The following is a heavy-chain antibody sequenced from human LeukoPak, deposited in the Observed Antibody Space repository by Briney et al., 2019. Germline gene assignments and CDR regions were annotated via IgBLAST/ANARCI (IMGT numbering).Heavy chain of an antibody. D-gene: IGHD6-13*01. J-gene: IGHJ4*02. V-gene: IGHV4-38-2*01. CDR3: ARSKSSSWYFDY. Sequence: SETLSLTCAVSGYSISSGYYWGWIWQPPGKGLEWIGSIYHSGSTYYNPSLKSRVTISVDTSKNQFSLKLSSVTAADTAVYYCARSKSSSWYFDYWGQGTLVTVSS. CDR1: GYSISSGYY. CDR2: IYHSGST.